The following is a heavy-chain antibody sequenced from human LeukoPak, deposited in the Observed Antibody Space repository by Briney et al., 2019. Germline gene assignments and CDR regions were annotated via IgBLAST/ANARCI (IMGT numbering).Heavy chain of an antibody. J-gene: IGHJ5*02. CDR2: ISSSSSYI. CDR3: ARDRGRKFDP. V-gene: IGHV3-21*01. Sequence: GGSLRLSCAASGLTFSSYSMNWVRQAPGKGLEWVSSISSSSSYIYYADSVKGRFTISRDNAKNSLYLQMNSLRAEDTAVHYCARDRGRKFDPWGQGTLVTVSS. D-gene: IGHD3-10*01. CDR1: GLTFSSYS.